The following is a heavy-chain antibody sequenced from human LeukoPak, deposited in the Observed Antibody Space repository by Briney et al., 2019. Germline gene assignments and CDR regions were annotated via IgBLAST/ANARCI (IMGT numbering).Heavy chain of an antibody. V-gene: IGHV3-30-3*01. CDR3: ARERQDTIIHSGAFDI. CDR1: GFTFSTYF. CDR2: XASDGSHT. Sequence: PGRSLRLSCAASGFTFSTYFMHWVRQAPGKXXXXXXXXASDGSHTFYVESVKGRFTISRDNSKNKLYLQMNSLRAEDTAVYFCARERQDTIIHSGAFDIWGQGTMVTVSS. J-gene: IGHJ3*02. D-gene: IGHD3-10*01.